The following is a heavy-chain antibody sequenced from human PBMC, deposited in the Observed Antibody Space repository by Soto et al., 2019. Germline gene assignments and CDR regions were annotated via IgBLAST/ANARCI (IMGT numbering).Heavy chain of an antibody. D-gene: IGHD2-21*01. CDR3: ATRPTFSYVWPEKYLQH. J-gene: IGHJ1*01. Sequence: EVQLVESGGGLVKPGGSLRLSCAASGFTFTNAWMSWVRQAPGKGLDWVGRIKSKADGGTADYAAPVKGRFTISRDDSKNTLYLQMNSLKTEDTAVYYCATRPTFSYVWPEKYLQHWGQGTLVTVSS. CDR2: IKSKADGGTA. CDR1: GFTFTNAW. V-gene: IGHV3-15*01.